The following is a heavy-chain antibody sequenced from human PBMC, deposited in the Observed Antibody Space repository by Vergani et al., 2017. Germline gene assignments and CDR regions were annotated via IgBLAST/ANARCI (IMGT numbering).Heavy chain of an antibody. D-gene: IGHD2-2*02. CDR2: IYYSGST. Sequence: QVQLQESGPGLVKPSQTLSLTCTVSGGSISSGDYYWSWIRQPPGKGLEWIGYIYYSGSTYYNPSLKSRVTISVDTSKNQFSLKLSSVTAADTAVYYCARASYCSSTSCYTGGVDYWGQGTLVTVSS. CDR1: GGSISSGDYY. J-gene: IGHJ4*02. V-gene: IGHV4-30-4*01. CDR3: ARASYCSSTSCYTGGVDY.